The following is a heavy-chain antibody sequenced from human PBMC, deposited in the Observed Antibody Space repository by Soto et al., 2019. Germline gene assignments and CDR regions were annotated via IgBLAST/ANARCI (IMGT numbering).Heavy chain of an antibody. Sequence: PGWSLRLSCAASGFTFDDYAMHWVRQAPGKGLEWVSGISWNSGSIGYADSVKGRFTISRDNAKNSLYLQMNSLRAEDTALYYCAKDIFGGSGNYYYYYGMDVWGQGTMVTLSS. V-gene: IGHV3-9*01. CDR1: GFTFDDYA. D-gene: IGHD3-10*01. CDR2: ISWNSGSI. CDR3: AKDIFGGSGNYYYYYGMDV. J-gene: IGHJ6*02.